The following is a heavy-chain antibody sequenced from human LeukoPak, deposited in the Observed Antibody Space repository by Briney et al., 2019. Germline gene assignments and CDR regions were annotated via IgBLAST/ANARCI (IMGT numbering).Heavy chain of an antibody. D-gene: IGHD5-18*01. Sequence: GRSLRLSCAASGFTFDDYAMHWVRQAPGKGLEWVSGISWNSGSIGYADSVKGRFTISRDNAKNSLYLQMNSLRAEDTALYYCAKGLGYSYGYFDCWGQGTLVTVSS. J-gene: IGHJ4*02. CDR3: AKGLGYSYGYFDC. CDR2: ISWNSGSI. CDR1: GFTFDDYA. V-gene: IGHV3-9*01.